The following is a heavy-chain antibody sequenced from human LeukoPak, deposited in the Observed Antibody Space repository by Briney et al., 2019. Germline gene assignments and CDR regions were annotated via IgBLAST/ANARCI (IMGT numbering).Heavy chain of an antibody. CDR3: AKDDIEAFGTGYMDV. V-gene: IGHV3-11*01. J-gene: IGHJ6*03. CDR1: GFTLSDYY. D-gene: IGHD3-10*01. CDR2: ISDGDSSM. Sequence: GGSLRLSCAASGFTLSDYYMSWIRQAPGKGLEWVSYISDGDSSMFYADSVKGRFTISRDNAKNTVYLQMNSLRAEDTAVYYCAKDDIEAFGTGYMDVWGKGTTVTVSS.